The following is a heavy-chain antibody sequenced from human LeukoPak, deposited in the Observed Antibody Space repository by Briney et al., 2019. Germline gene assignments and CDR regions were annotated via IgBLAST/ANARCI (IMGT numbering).Heavy chain of an antibody. V-gene: IGHV5-51*01. D-gene: IGHD3-16*02. CDR1: GYSFSNYW. CDR2: IYSGDSDT. Sequence: GESLKISCKGSGYSFSNYWIGWVRQMPGKGLEWMGIIYSGDSDTRYSPSFQGQVTISVDKSISTAYLQWSSLKASGTAMYYCARHGKYSAGYRYFDNWGQGTRVTVSS. J-gene: IGHJ4*02. CDR3: ARHGKYSAGYRYFDN.